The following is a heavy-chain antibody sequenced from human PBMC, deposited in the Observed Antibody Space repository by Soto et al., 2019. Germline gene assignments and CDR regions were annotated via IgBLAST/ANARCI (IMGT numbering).Heavy chain of an antibody. V-gene: IGHV4-38-2*02. CDR1: NLSISSGYY. Sequence: PAETLSLTCSVSNLSISSGYYWGWIRQPAGKGLEWIANIYHSGITYYDSSLKSRITTSVDTSKNQFSLKITSVTAADTAVYYCARGSHIVFATDAFDIWGQGTMVTVSS. CDR3: ARGSHIVFATDAFDI. D-gene: IGHD2-21*01. J-gene: IGHJ3*02. CDR2: IYHSGIT.